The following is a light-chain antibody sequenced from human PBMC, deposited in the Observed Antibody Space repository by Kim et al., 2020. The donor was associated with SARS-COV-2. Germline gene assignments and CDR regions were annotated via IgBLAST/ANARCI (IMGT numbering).Light chain of an antibody. CDR2: DAS. V-gene: IGKV3-15*01. J-gene: IGKJ4*01. CDR1: QSVTSN. Sequence: VSPGEKSTLPCRASQSVTSNLVWYQQQPGQPPRLLIYDASTRATGIPARFSGSGSGTEFTLTISSLQSEDFAVYYCQQYNNWPLTFGGGTKVDIK. CDR3: QQYNNWPLT.